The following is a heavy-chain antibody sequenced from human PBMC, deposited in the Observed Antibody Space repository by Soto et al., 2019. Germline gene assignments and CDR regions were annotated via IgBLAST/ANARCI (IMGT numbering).Heavy chain of an antibody. CDR2: IYSSGST. CDR3: ARDNRVEPDGISGGYYYYAMDV. Sequence: SETLSLTCTVSGGSISSGGYYWGWIRHYPGKILEWIGYIYSSGSTYYNPSLKSRILISLDTSKNQFSLRLNSVTAADTAVYYCARDNRVEPDGISGGYYYYAMDVWGQGTPVTVSS. CDR1: GGSISSGGYY. V-gene: IGHV4-31*03. D-gene: IGHD2-2*02. J-gene: IGHJ6*02.